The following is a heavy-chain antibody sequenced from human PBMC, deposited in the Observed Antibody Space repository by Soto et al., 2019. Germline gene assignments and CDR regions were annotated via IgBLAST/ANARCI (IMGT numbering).Heavy chain of an antibody. D-gene: IGHD6-13*01. J-gene: IGHJ4*02. V-gene: IGHV3-21*01. CDR2: ISSSSSYI. CDR1: GFTFSSYS. Sequence: PGGSLRLSCAASGFTFSSYSMNWVRQAPGKGLEWVSSISSSSSYIYYADSVKGRFTISRDNAKNSLYLQMNSLRAEDTAVYYCARVQEGSSSPHQYYFDYWGQGTLVTVSS. CDR3: ARVQEGSSSPHQYYFDY.